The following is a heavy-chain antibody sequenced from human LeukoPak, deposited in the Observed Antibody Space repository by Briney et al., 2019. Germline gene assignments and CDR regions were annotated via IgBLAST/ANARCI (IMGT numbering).Heavy chain of an antibody. J-gene: IGHJ4*02. CDR1: GFTFSDHY. V-gene: IGHV3-72*01. D-gene: IGHD6-19*01. Sequence: PGGSLRLSCAASGFTFSDHYMDWVRQAPGKGLEWVGRTRNKANSYSTEYAASVKGRFTISRDDSTNSLYLQMNSLKTEDTAVYYCVRLPYSSGWYVSDWGQGTLVTVS. CDR3: VRLPYSSGWYVSD. CDR2: TRNKANSYST.